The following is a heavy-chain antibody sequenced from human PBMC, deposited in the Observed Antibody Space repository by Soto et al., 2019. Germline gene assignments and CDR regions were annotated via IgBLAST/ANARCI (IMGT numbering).Heavy chain of an antibody. V-gene: IGHV3-30*18. CDR3: AKSSYCSGSSCYYYYYGMDV. CDR2: ISYDGSNK. D-gene: IGHD2-15*01. Sequence: GGSLRLSCAASGFTFSSYGMHWVRQAPGKGLEWVTVISYDGSNKYYADSVKGRFTISRDNSKNTLYLQMHSLRAEDTAVYYCAKSSYCSGSSCYYYYYGMDVWGQGTTVTVS. CDR1: GFTFSSYG. J-gene: IGHJ6*02.